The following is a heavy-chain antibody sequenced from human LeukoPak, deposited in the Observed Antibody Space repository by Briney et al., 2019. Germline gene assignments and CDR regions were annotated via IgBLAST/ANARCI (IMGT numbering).Heavy chain of an antibody. D-gene: IGHD1-26*01. CDR1: GYTFTSYY. CDR2: INPSGGST. CDR3: ARDLGDTIGPWELLGGYFDY. V-gene: IGHV1-46*01. Sequence: EASVKVSCKASGYTFTSYYMHWVRQAPGQGLEWMGIINPSGGSTSCAQKFQGRVTMTRDTSTSTVYMELSSLRSEDTAVYYCARDLGDTIGPWELLGGYFDYWGQGTLVTVSS. J-gene: IGHJ4*02.